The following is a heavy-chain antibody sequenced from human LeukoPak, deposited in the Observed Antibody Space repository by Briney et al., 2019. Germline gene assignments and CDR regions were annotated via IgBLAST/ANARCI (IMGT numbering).Heavy chain of an antibody. V-gene: IGHV3-23*01. D-gene: IGHD3-9*01. Sequence: PGGSLRLSCAASGFTFSNYAMNWVRQAPGKGLEWVSAISGSGGSTYYADSVKGRFTISRDNSKNTLYLQMNSLRAEDTAVYYCAREGFDWLLGPGPEFDYWGQGTLVTVSS. CDR1: GFTFSNYA. CDR2: ISGSGGST. CDR3: AREGFDWLLGPGPEFDY. J-gene: IGHJ4*02.